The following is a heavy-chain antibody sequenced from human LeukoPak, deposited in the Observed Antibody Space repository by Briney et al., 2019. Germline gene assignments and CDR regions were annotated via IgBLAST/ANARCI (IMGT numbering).Heavy chain of an antibody. V-gene: IGHV3-23*01. CDR1: GFTFSSYI. D-gene: IGHD3-10*01. CDR3: ARDLTYSGRFDP. Sequence: GGSLRLSCAASGFTFSSYIMNWVRQAPGKGLEWVSGISGSGGSTYYADSVKGRFTISRDNSKNTVYLQMNSLRAEDTAVYYCARDLTYSGRFDPWGQGTLVTVSS. CDR2: ISGSGGST. J-gene: IGHJ5*02.